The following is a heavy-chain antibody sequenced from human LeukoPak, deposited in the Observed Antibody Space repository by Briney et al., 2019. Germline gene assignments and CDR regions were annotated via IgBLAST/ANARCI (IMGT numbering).Heavy chain of an antibody. CDR1: GGSISGTSYY. CDR3: ARPLTGYSNNFVH. D-gene: IGHD4-11*01. J-gene: IGHJ5*02. Sequence: PSETLSLTCTVSGGSISGTSYYWGWIRQPPWKGLGWIGSFSYSGSPYYNPSLKSRVTISVDTSKNQFSLKMSSVTAADTAVYYCARPLTGYSNNFVHWRKGTLVTVSS. V-gene: IGHV4-39*01. CDR2: FSYSGSP.